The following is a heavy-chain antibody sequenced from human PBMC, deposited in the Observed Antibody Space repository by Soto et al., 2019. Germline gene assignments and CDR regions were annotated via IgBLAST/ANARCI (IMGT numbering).Heavy chain of an antibody. CDR1: GGSFSGYY. CDR3: ARGAGATHPFDY. CDR2: INHSGST. J-gene: IGHJ4*02. Sequence: SETLSLTCAVYGGSFSGYYWSWIRQPPGKGLEWIGEINHSGSTNYNPSLKSRVTISVDTSKNQFSLKLSSVTAADTAVYYCARGAGATHPFDYWGQGTLVTVSS. D-gene: IGHD1-26*01. V-gene: IGHV4-34*01.